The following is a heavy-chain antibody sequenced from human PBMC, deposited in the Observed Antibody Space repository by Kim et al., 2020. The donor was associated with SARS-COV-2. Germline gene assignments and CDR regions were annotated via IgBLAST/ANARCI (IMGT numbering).Heavy chain of an antibody. CDR1: GFIFSNYG. CDR2: IWFDEKSE. CDR3: ARALYYSTAAAFDI. D-gene: IGHD2-2*01. V-gene: IGHV3-33*01. Sequence: GGSLRLSCAASGFIFSNYGMHWVRQAPGKGLEWVAVIWFDEKSEYYADSVRGRFTISRDNSKDTLYLQMNSLRAEDTAVYYCARALYYSTAAAFDIWGKGTMVTVSS. J-gene: IGHJ3*02.